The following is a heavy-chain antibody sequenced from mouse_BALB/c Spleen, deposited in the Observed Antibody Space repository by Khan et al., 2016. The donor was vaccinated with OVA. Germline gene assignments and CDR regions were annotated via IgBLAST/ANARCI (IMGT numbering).Heavy chain of an antibody. CDR1: GFTFSDYY. D-gene: IGHD2-14*01. CDR3: TRGGYGVFGY. J-gene: IGHJ3*01. Sequence: EVELVESGGGLVKPGGSLKLSCAASGFTFSDYYMYWVRQTPEKRLEWVATISDGGSYTYYPDSVKGRFTISRDTAKNNLYLQMSSLKSEDTAIYYCTRGGYGVFGYWGQGTLVTVSA. CDR2: ISDGGSYT. V-gene: IGHV5-4*02.